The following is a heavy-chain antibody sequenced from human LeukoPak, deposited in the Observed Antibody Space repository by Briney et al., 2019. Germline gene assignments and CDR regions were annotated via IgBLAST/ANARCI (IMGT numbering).Heavy chain of an antibody. D-gene: IGHD6-19*01. J-gene: IGHJ5*02. Sequence: GGSLRLSYAASGFTVSSNYMSWVRQAPGKGLEWVSVIYSGGSTYYADSVKGRFTISRDNSKNTLYLQMNSLRAEDTAVYYCARDVAVAGTAGTNWFDPWGQGTLVTVSS. CDR1: GFTVSSNY. V-gene: IGHV3-53*01. CDR2: IYSGGST. CDR3: ARDVAVAGTAGTNWFDP.